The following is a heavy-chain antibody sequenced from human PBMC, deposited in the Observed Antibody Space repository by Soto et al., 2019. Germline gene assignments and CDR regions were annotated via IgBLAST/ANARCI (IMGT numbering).Heavy chain of an antibody. J-gene: IGHJ4*02. CDR1: GYTFTNYG. CDR3: AREGQIGY. Sequence: ASVKVSCKASGYTFTNYGFSWVRQAPGQGLEWMGWISGYNVNTNYAERLQGRVTMTTDTSTSTAYMELKSLRYDDTAVYYCAREGQIGYWGQGTPVTVSS. CDR2: ISGYNVNT. V-gene: IGHV1-18*01.